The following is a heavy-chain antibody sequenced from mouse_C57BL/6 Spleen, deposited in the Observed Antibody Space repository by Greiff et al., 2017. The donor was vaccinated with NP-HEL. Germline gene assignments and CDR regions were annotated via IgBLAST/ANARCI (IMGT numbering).Heavy chain of an antibody. CDR2: ISSGGDYI. D-gene: IGHD1-1*01. CDR1: GFTFSSYA. CDR3: TRDGDYYYGSSGAMDY. J-gene: IGHJ4*01. Sequence: EVKLQESGEGLVKPGGSLKLSCAASGFTFSSYAMSWVRQTPEKRLEWVAYISSGGDYIYYADTVKGRFTISRDNARNTLYLQMSSLKSEDTAMYYCTRDGDYYYGSSGAMDYWGQGTSVTVSS. V-gene: IGHV5-9-1*02.